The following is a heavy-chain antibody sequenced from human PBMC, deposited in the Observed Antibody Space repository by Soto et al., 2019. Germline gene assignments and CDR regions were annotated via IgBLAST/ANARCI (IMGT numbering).Heavy chain of an antibody. D-gene: IGHD1-26*01. CDR2: ISSDGTSI. CDR1: GFTFSSYE. Sequence: EVQLVESGGGLVQSGRSLRLSCAASGFTFSSYEMNWVRQAPGKGLEWVSYISSDGTSIYYADSVKARFTISRDNAKNSLSLQMNNLRPEDTAVYYCARVEGIVGTTTSRYFHHWGQGTLVTVSS. CDR3: ARVEGIVGTTTSRYFHH. J-gene: IGHJ1*01. V-gene: IGHV3-48*03.